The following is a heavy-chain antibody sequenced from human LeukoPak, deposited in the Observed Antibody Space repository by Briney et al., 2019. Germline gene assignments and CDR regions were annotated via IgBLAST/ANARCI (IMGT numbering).Heavy chain of an antibody. CDR1: GFTFDDYG. CDR2: IKWNGGSA. CDR3: AKNSGSGWYFFFDY. V-gene: IGHV3-20*04. D-gene: IGHD6-19*01. J-gene: IGHJ4*02. Sequence: GGSLRLSCAASGFTFDDYGMSWVRQPPGKGLEWVSGIKWNGGSAGYADSVKGRFTISRDNAKNSLYLQMNSLRAEDTALYYCAKNSGSGWYFFFDYWGQGTLVTVSS.